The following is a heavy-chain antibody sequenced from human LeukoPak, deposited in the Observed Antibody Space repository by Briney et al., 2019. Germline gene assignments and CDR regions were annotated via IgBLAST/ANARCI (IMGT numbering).Heavy chain of an antibody. D-gene: IGHD5-18*01. V-gene: IGHV4-34*01. CDR3: APRGDIEHSYVYGKWFDP. Sequence: SSETLSLTCAVYTRSFSTYYWAWIRQPPGKGLEWIGEINHSGSSNYNSSLRSRVTISVDTSYKQFSLRLSSVTAAATAMYYYAPRGDIEHSYVYGKWFDPWGQGTRVTVSS. J-gene: IGHJ5*02. CDR1: TRSFSTYY. CDR2: INHSGSS.